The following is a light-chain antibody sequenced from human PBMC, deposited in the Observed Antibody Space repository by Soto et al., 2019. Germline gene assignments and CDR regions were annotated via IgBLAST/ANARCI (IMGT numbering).Light chain of an antibody. Sequence: QSALTQPASVSGSPGQSITISCTGTSSDVGAYNYVSWYQQHPGKAPKLMIYEISNRPSGVSNRFSDSKSGNTASLTISGLQAEDEADYYCSSYTTSSTLVFGGGTKLTVL. CDR1: SSDVGAYNY. CDR3: SSYTTSSTLV. V-gene: IGLV2-14*01. J-gene: IGLJ3*02. CDR2: EIS.